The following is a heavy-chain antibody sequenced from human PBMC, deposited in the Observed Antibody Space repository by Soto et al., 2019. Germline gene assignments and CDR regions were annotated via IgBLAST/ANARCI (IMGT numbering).Heavy chain of an antibody. V-gene: IGHV5-51*01. CDR2: IHPGDSDT. Sequence: PGESLKISCKGSGYSFTGYWVAWVRQMPGKGLEWMGIIHPGDSDTRYSPSFQGRVTISVDKSAGTAYLQLISLRASDTATYYCARRIRAFDIWGQGTMVTVSS. D-gene: IGHD3-10*01. J-gene: IGHJ3*02. CDR3: ARRIRAFDI. CDR1: GYSFTGYW.